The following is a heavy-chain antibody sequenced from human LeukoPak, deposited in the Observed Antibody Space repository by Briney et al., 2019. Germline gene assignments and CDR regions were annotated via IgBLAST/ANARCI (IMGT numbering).Heavy chain of an antibody. CDR3: ARVAGYSSYWFDP. Sequence: SETLSLTCTVSGGSISSYYWSWIRQPPGKGLEWIGYIYYSGSTNYNPSLKSRVTISVDTSKNQFSLKLSSVTAADTAVYYCARVAGYSSYWFDPWGQGTLVTVSS. V-gene: IGHV4-59*01. D-gene: IGHD6-19*01. J-gene: IGHJ5*02. CDR1: GGSISSYY. CDR2: IYYSGST.